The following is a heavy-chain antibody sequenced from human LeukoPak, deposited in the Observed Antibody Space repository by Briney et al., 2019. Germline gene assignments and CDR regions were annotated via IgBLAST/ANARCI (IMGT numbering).Heavy chain of an antibody. CDR2: IYYSGST. CDR3: AASPTNCSGGSCYGLHYMDV. Sequence: GSLRLSCAASGFTFSNAWMSWVRQPPGKGLEWIGYIYYSGSTNYNPSLKSRVTISVDTSKNQFSLKLSSVTAAGTAVYYCAASPTNCSGGSCYGLHYMDVWGKGTTVTVSS. J-gene: IGHJ6*03. D-gene: IGHD2-15*01. V-gene: IGHV4-59*01. CDR1: GFTFSNAW.